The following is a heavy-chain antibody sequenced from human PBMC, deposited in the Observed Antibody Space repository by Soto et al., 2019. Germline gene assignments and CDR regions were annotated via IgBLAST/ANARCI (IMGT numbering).Heavy chain of an antibody. CDR2: SRSKTYGGPT. Sequence: PGGPLRPSCTSPVFTFGDYAMSWFRQAPRKGRAWGGFSRSKTYGGPTHNTASVKGRFTNSRDESKSIAYLQMHRLKTKHTANNYFSTNYYDSSGYDNWFDPWGQGTLVTV. CDR1: VFTFGDYA. CDR3: STNYYDSSGYDNWFDP. V-gene: IGHV3-49*01. J-gene: IGHJ5*02. D-gene: IGHD3-22*01.